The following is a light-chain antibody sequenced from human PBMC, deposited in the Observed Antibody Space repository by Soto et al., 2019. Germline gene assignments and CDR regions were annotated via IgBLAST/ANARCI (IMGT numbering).Light chain of an antibody. Sequence: EIVMTQSPATLSVSPGEGATLSCRASRSVSTNLAWYQQKPGQPPRLVIYNSLSRAAGVPARFSGSGSGTEFTLTISSLQSEDVAVYYCQHYNKWPPWTFGQGTKVDSK. J-gene: IGKJ1*01. CDR3: QHYNKWPPWT. CDR1: RSVSTN. CDR2: NSL. V-gene: IGKV3-15*01.